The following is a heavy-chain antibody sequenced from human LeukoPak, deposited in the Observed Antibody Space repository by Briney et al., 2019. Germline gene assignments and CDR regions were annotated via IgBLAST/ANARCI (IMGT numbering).Heavy chain of an antibody. CDR3: AKDWELGS. D-gene: IGHD1-26*01. J-gene: IGHJ5*02. CDR2: TYSSGST. Sequence: SETLSLTCSVAGASINSYYWNWIRQPPGKGLEWIGNTYSSGSTNYNPSLKSRVTISLDTSKNQFSLKMSSVTAADTAVYYCAKDWELGSWGQGTLVTVSS. CDR1: GASINSYY. V-gene: IGHV4-59*01.